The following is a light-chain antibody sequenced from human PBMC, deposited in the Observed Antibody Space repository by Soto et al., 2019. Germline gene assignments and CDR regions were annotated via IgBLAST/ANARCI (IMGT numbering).Light chain of an antibody. CDR2: SAS. J-gene: IGKJ4*01. Sequence: DLQLTQSPASLSASVGDRVTITCRATQDIRSYLNWYQQKPGQAPRLLIFSASNLQSGVPSRFRGRGSGTDVSLTITNLEPDDLSTYYCQQTYITISFGGGTKVEI. CDR3: QQTYITIS. CDR1: QDIRSY. V-gene: IGKV1-39*01.